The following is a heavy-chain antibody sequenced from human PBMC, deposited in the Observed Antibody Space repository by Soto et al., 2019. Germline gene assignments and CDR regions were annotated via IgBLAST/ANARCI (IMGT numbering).Heavy chain of an antibody. J-gene: IGHJ6*02. CDR2: IIPIFGTA. CDR1: DFTFSIYG. V-gene: IGHV1-69*01. D-gene: IGHD3-22*01. Sequence: SVKVSCKASDFTFSIYGIAWVRQAPGRGLEWMGGIIPIFGTANYAQKFQGRVTITADESTSTAYMELSSLRSEDTAVYYCASPPYYDSSGYPAGRYGMDVWGQGTTVTVSS. CDR3: ASPPYYDSSGYPAGRYGMDV.